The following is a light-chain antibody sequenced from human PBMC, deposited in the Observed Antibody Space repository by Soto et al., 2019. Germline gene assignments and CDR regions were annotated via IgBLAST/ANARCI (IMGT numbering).Light chain of an antibody. CDR2: GAS. CDR3: QQYSKSPIT. V-gene: IGKV3-20*01. CDR1: QTVNSNY. J-gene: IGKJ5*01. Sequence: EVVLTQSPGTLSLSPGERATLSCRASQTVNSNYLAWYQHKPGQNRSFLIYGASRKATGIPDRFSGSGTGTDFTLTISRLEPEDVAVYYCQQYSKSPITFGQGTRLEIK.